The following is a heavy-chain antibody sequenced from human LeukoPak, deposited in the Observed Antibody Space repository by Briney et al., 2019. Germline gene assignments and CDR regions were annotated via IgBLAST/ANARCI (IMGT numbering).Heavy chain of an antibody. V-gene: IGHV3-7*01. CDR2: IKQDGSEK. D-gene: IGHD3-3*01. CDR3: ARVVYYDFWSGYPYYYGMDV. CDR1: GFTFSSYW. J-gene: IGHJ6*02. Sequence: GGSLRLSCAASGFTFSSYWMSWVRQAPGKGLEWVANIKQDGSEKYYVDSVKGRFTISRDNAKNSLYLQMNSLRAEDTAVYYCARVVYYDFWSGYPYYYGMDVWGQGTTVTVSS.